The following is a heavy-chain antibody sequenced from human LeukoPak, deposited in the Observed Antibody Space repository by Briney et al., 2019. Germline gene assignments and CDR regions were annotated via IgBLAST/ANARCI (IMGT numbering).Heavy chain of an antibody. CDR3: ARNIWFGESADAFDI. D-gene: IGHD3-10*01. J-gene: IGHJ3*02. Sequence: ASVKVSCKASGYTFTGYYMHWVRQAPGQGLEGMGWINPNSGGTNYAQKFQGRVTMTRDKSIRTAYMELSRLTSDDTAVYYCARNIWFGESADAFDIWGQGTMVTVSS. CDR2: INPNSGGT. V-gene: IGHV1-2*02. CDR1: GYTFTGYY.